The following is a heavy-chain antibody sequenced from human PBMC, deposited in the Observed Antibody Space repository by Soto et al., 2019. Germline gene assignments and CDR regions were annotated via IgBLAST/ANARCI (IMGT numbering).Heavy chain of an antibody. J-gene: IGHJ6*02. CDR2: IYYSGST. D-gene: IGHD7-27*01. V-gene: IGHV4-31*03. CDR1: GGSISSGGYY. Sequence: QVQLQESGPGLVKPSQTLSLTCTVSGGSISSGGYYWSWIRQHPGKGLEWIGYIYYSGSTYYNPSLKSRVTISVDTSKHQFYLKLSSVTAADTAVYYCARDRHWGSSLRDSYGMDVWGQGTTVTVSS. CDR3: ARDRHWGSSLRDSYGMDV.